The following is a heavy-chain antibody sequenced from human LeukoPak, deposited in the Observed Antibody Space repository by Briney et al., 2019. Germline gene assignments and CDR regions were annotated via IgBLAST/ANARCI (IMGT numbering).Heavy chain of an antibody. D-gene: IGHD4-17*01. J-gene: IGHJ4*02. Sequence: SETLSLTCTVSGGSISSYYWSWIRQPPGKGLEWIGYIYYSGSTNYNPSLKSRVTISVDTSKNQFSLKLSSVTAADTAVYYCARGRYGDYGDYWGQGTLVTASS. CDR1: GGSISSYY. CDR2: IYYSGST. CDR3: ARGRYGDYGDY. V-gene: IGHV4-59*01.